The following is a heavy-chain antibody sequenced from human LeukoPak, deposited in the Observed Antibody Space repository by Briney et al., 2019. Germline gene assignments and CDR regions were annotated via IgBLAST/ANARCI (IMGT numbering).Heavy chain of an antibody. CDR3: ASMKGGWVDY. J-gene: IGHJ4*02. V-gene: IGHV3-21*01. D-gene: IGHD6-19*01. CDR2: ISSSSSYI. Sequence: GGSLRLSCAASGFTFSSYAMSWVRQAPGKGLEWVSSISSSSSYIYYADSVKGRFTISRDNAKNSLYLQMNSLRAEDTAVYYCASMKGGWVDYWGQGTLVTVSS. CDR1: GFTFSSYA.